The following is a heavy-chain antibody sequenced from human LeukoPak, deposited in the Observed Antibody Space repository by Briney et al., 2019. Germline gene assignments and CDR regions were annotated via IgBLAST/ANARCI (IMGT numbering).Heavy chain of an antibody. CDR1: GYSFTSYW. J-gene: IGHJ4*02. CDR3: ATSTNYYDFWSGYYSHFDY. V-gene: IGHV5-51*01. CDR2: IYPGDSDT. Sequence: GESLKISCKGSGYSFTSYWIGWVRQMPGKGLEWMGIIYPGDSDTRYSPSFQGQVTISADESISTAYLQWSSLKASDTAMYYCATSTNYYDFWSGYYSHFDYWGQGTLVTVSS. D-gene: IGHD3-3*01.